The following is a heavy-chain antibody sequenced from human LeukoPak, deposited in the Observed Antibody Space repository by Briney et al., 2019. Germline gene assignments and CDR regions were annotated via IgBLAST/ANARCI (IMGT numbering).Heavy chain of an antibody. CDR2: IYYSENT. CDR1: AGSISSGSYY. D-gene: IGHD3-9*01. CDR3: ARRDILAGYAFDI. J-gene: IGHJ3*02. Sequence: SQTLSLTCTVSAGSISSGSYYWSSTRQPPGKGLEWIGSIYYSENTYYNPSLKTRPTISVDTSKNEFSRKLISVTAAGTAVYYFARRDILAGYAFDIWGQGTMVTVSS. V-gene: IGHV4-39*01.